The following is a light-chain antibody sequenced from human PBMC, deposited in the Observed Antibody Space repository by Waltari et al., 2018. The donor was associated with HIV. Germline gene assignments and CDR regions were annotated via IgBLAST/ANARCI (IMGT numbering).Light chain of an antibody. V-gene: IGKV3-20*01. CDR1: QAVGNTY. J-gene: IGKJ1*01. CDR2: GAS. CDR3: QQYGSSPQT. Sequence: EFVLTQSPGTLSLSPGERATLSSRASQAVGNTYLAWYQQKPGQAPSLLIYGASSRATGIPDRFSGSGSGTDFNLTIRRLEPEDFAFYDCQQYGSSPQTFGQGTKVEIK.